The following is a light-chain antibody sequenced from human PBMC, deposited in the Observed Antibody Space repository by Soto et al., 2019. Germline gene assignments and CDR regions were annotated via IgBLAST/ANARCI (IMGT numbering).Light chain of an antibody. Sequence: EIVLTQSPGTLSVSPGERATLSCRASQSVSTKLAWYQQKPGQAPRLLIYGASTRATGIPARFSGSGSDTEFTLTIGSLQAEDFAVYDCQQYNSWPPYTFGQGTKLEIK. CDR1: QSVSTK. J-gene: IGKJ2*01. CDR3: QQYNSWPPYT. V-gene: IGKV3-15*01. CDR2: GAS.